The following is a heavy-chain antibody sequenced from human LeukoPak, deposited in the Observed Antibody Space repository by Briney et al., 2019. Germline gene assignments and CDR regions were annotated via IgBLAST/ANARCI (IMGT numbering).Heavy chain of an antibody. CDR1: GFTFSSYG. V-gene: IGHV3-30*02. Sequence: GGSLRLSCAASGFTFSSYGMHWVRQAPGKGLEWVAFIRYDGSNKYYADSVKGRFTISRDNSKKTLYLQMNSLRAEDRAVYYCAKGWFGEFRYYYYMDVWGKGTTVSIFS. J-gene: IGHJ6*03. CDR3: AKGWFGEFRYYYYMDV. CDR2: IRYDGSNK. D-gene: IGHD3-10*01.